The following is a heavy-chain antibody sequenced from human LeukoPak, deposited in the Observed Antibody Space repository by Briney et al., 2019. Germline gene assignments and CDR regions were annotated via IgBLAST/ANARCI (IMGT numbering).Heavy chain of an antibody. D-gene: IGHD3-10*01. CDR3: ARGPLLLWFGELPGFDY. J-gene: IGHJ4*02. CDR2: INPNSGGT. V-gene: IGHV1-2*02. Sequence: GASVRVSCKTSGYTFTDYDITWVRQAPGQGLEWMGWINPNSGGTNYAQKFQGRVTMTRDTSISTAYMELSRLRSDDTAVYYCARGPLLLWFGELPGFDYWGQGTLVTVSS. CDR1: GYTFTDYD.